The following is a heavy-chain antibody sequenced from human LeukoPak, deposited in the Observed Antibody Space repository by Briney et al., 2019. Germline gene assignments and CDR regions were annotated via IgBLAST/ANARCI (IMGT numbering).Heavy chain of an antibody. CDR3: ARAPMVRGVMVNWFDP. CDR1: VGSFSGYY. V-gene: IGHV4-34*01. J-gene: IGHJ5*02. D-gene: IGHD3-10*01. CDR2: INHSGST. Sequence: PSETLSLTCAVYVGSFSGYYWSWIRQPPGKGLEWIGEINHSGSTNYNPSLKSRVTISVDTSKNQFSLKLSSVTAADTAVYYCARAPMVRGVMVNWFDPWGQGTLVTVSS.